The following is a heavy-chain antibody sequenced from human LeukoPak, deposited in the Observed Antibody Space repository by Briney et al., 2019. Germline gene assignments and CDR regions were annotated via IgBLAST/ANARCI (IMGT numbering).Heavy chain of an antibody. V-gene: IGHV3-35*01. CDR2: VSWKGSRT. J-gene: IGHJ4*02. Sequence: GGSLRLSCAASGFTFSNSDMNWVHQAPGKGLEWVSGVSWKGSRTHYADSVKGRFIISRDNSRNTLYLQTNSLRAEDTAVYYCVRNRPHYYDSSGYYYVDYWGQGTLVTVSS. D-gene: IGHD3-22*01. CDR3: VRNRPHYYDSSGYYYVDY. CDR1: GFTFSNSD.